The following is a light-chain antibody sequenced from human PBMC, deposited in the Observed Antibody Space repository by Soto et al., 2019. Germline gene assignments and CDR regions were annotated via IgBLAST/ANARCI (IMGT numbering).Light chain of an antibody. J-gene: IGLJ3*02. V-gene: IGLV2-14*01. CDR1: SSDVGGYNY. Sequence: QSVLTQPASVSGSPGQSITISCTRTSSDVGGYNYVSWYQQHLGKAPKLMIYEVSNRPSGVSNRFSGSKSGNTASLTISGLQAEDEADYYCSSYTSSSFWGFGRGTKLTVL. CDR2: EVS. CDR3: SSYTSSSFWG.